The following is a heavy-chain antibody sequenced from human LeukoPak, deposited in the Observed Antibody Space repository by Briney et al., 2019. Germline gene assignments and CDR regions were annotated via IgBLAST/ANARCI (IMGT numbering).Heavy chain of an antibody. J-gene: IGHJ3*02. CDR2: IYSGGST. V-gene: IGHV3-53*01. CDR3: AKGSGYYSRDAFDI. CDR1: GFTVSSNC. Sequence: GGSLRLSCAASGFTVSSNCMSWVRQAPGKGLEWVSVIYSGGSTNYADSVKGRFTISRDSSKNTLYLQMNSLRAEDTAVYYCAKGSGYYSRDAFDIWGQGTMVTVSS. D-gene: IGHD3-22*01.